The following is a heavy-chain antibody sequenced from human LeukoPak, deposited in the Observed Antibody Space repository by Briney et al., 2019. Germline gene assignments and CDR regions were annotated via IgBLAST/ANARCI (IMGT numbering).Heavy chain of an antibody. CDR2: IYTSGST. Sequence: SETLSLTCTVSGVSISSYFWSWIRQSAGKGLEWIGRIYTSGSTYYNPSLKSRVSMSVDTSKNQFSLKLSSVTAADTAVYYCARGRYSYGPQNYDYMDVWGKGTTVTISS. J-gene: IGHJ6*03. CDR3: ARGRYSYGPQNYDYMDV. D-gene: IGHD5-18*01. V-gene: IGHV4-4*07. CDR1: GVSISSYF.